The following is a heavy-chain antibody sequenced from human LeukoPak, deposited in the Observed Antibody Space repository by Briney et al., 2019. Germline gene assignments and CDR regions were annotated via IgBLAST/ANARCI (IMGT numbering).Heavy chain of an antibody. J-gene: IGHJ3*02. CDR1: GFTFGDYA. V-gene: IGHV3-21*01. CDR3: ASDDYGGFDI. CDR2: ISSSSSYI. D-gene: IGHD4-23*01. Sequence: GGSLRLSCTASGFTFGDYAMNWIRQAPGKGLEWVSSISSSSSYIYYADSVKGRFTISRDNAKNSLYLQMNSLGAEDTAVYYCASDDYGGFDIWGQGTMVTVSS.